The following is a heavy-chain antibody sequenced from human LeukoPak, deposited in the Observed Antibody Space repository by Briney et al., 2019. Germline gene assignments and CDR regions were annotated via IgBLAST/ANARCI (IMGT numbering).Heavy chain of an antibody. J-gene: IGHJ4*02. Sequence: TGGSLRLSCAASGFTFSSYGMHWVRQAPGKGLEWVAVIWADGSNKYHADSVKGRFTISRDNSKNTLYLQMNTLRAEDTAVYYCARDRKVDYFDYWGQGTLVTVSS. V-gene: IGHV3-33*01. CDR2: IWADGSNK. CDR3: ARDRKVDYFDY. CDR1: GFTFSSYG.